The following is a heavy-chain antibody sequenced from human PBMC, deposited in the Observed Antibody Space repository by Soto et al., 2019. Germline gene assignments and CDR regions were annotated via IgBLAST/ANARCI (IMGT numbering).Heavy chain of an antibody. CDR3: ARCVDYVGGWYFVL. CDR2: INESGST. Sequence: VQLQQWGAGLLKPSETLSLTCAVYGWAFSGYYWNWIRQPPGKGLEWIGEINESGSTNYNPSFRSRVTISVDTSKNKFSLSLTSVTAADTAVYYCARCVDYVGGWYFVLWGRGTMVTVSS. CDR1: GWAFSGYY. D-gene: IGHD4-17*01. V-gene: IGHV4-34*01. J-gene: IGHJ2*01.